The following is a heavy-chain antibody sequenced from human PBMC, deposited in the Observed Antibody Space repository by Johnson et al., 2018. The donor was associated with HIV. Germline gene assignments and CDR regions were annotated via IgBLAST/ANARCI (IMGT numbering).Heavy chain of an antibody. D-gene: IGHD5-24*01. CDR2: IWPDGGNK. CDR3: AKDVGDGYNRWGAFEL. Sequence: VQLVESGGGVVQPGRSLRLSCAASGFPFNNYGMHWVRQAPGKGLGWVAVIWPDGGNKFYLDSVKGRFTIYRDHSQNTLYLYMSSLRVEDAGVYYCAKDVGDGYNRWGAFELWGQGTMVTVSS. V-gene: IGHV3-33*06. CDR1: GFPFNNYG. J-gene: IGHJ3*01.